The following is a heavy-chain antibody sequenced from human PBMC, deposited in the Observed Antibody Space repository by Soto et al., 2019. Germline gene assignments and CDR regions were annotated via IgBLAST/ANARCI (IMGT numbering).Heavy chain of an antibody. Sequence: GGSLRLSCAASGFTFSSYGMHWVRQAPGKGLEWVAVISYDGSNKYYADSVKGRFTISRDNSKNTLHLQMNSLRAEDTAVYYCAKDRITMIVDIWGQGTMVTVSS. CDR1: GFTFSSYG. CDR2: ISYDGSNK. D-gene: IGHD3-22*01. CDR3: AKDRITMIVDI. J-gene: IGHJ3*02. V-gene: IGHV3-30*18.